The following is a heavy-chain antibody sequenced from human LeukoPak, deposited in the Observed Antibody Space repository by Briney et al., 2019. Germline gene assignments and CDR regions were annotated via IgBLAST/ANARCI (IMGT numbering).Heavy chain of an antibody. D-gene: IGHD1-26*01. CDR3: ARGYSGSYYAYFDY. CDR1: GYTFTSYG. V-gene: IGHV1-18*01. Sequence: GAPVKVSCKASGYTFTSYGLSWVRQAPGQGLEWMGWISAYNGNTNYALKLQGRVTMTTDTSTSTTYMELRSLRSDDTAVYYCARGYSGSYYAYFDYWGQGTLVTVSS. J-gene: IGHJ4*02. CDR2: ISAYNGNT.